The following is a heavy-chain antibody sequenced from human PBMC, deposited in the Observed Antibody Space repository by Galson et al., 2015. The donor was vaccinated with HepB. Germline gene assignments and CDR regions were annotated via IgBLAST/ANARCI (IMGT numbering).Heavy chain of an antibody. Sequence: SVKVSCKASGYTFTGYYMHWVRQAPGQGLEWMGWINPNSGGTNYAQKFQGRVTMTRDPSISTAYMELSRLRSDDTAVYYCAREPLIAARLSGENWFDPWGQGTLVTVSS. D-gene: IGHD6-6*01. CDR1: GYTFTGYY. CDR2: INPNSGGT. J-gene: IGHJ5*02. CDR3: AREPLIAARLSGENWFDP. V-gene: IGHV1-2*02.